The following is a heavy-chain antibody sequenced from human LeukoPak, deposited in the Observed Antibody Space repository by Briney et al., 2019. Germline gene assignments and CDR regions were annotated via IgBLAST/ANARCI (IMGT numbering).Heavy chain of an antibody. J-gene: IGHJ3*02. CDR2: INRSGST. Sequence: SETLSLTCAVYGGSFSGYYWSWIRQPAGQGLEWFGEINRSGSTNYNPSLKSRVTISVDTSKNQFSLKLSSVTAADTAVYYSATLMVRGALDAFDIWGQGTMVTVSS. D-gene: IGHD3-10*01. V-gene: IGHV4-34*01. CDR1: GGSFSGYY. CDR3: ATLMVRGALDAFDI.